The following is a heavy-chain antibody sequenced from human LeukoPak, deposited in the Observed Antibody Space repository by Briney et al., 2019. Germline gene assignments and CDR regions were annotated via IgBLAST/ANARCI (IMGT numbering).Heavy chain of an antibody. CDR1: GYSFTNYW. Sequence: GESLKISCKGSGYSFTNYWIGWVRQMPGKGLEWMGIIYPGDSDTRYSPSFQGQVTISADKSISTAYLQWSSLKASDTAMYYCARQYYYDSSGYYSFDYWGQGTLVTVSS. CDR2: IYPGDSDT. V-gene: IGHV5-51*01. J-gene: IGHJ4*02. D-gene: IGHD3-22*01. CDR3: ARQYYYDSSGYYSFDY.